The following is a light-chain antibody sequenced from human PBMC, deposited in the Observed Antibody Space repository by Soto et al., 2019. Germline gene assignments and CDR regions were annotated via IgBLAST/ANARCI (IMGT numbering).Light chain of an antibody. CDR1: SSNIGDNP. Sequence: QAVVTQPPSASGTPGQRVTISCSGSSSNIGDNPVNWYQQLPGAAPKLLIYINDQRPSGVPDRFSGSKSGTSASLAISGLQPEDEADYYCAAWDDSLNALFGTGTKLTVL. CDR2: IND. J-gene: IGLJ1*01. CDR3: AAWDDSLNAL. V-gene: IGLV1-44*01.